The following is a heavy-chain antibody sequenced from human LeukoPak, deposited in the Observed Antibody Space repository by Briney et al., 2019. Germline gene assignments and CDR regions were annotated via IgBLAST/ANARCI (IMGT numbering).Heavy chain of an antibody. V-gene: IGHV3-23*01. CDR2: ISGSGGST. CDR1: GFTFKLYT. J-gene: IGHJ4*02. Sequence: GGSLRLSCAAFGFTFKLYTMSWVRQAPGKGLEWVSAISGSGGSTYYADSVKGRFTISRDNSKNTLYLQMNSLRAEDTAVYYCAKSNTYYYDSSGYHFDYWGQGTLVTVSS. CDR3: AKSNTYYYDSSGYHFDY. D-gene: IGHD3-22*01.